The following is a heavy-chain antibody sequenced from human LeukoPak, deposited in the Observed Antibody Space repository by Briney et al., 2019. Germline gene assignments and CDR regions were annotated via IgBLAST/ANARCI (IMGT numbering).Heavy chain of an antibody. V-gene: IGHV3-21*01. CDR1: GFTFSSYS. CDR3: ARPMLLVVAASPLDY. CDR2: ISSSSSYI. Sequence: GGSLRLSCAASGFTFSSYSMNWVRQAPGKGLEWVSSISSSSSYIYYADSVKGRFTISRDNAKNSLYLQMNSLRAEDTAVYYCARPMLLVVAASPLDYWGQGTLVTVSS. D-gene: IGHD2-15*01. J-gene: IGHJ4*02.